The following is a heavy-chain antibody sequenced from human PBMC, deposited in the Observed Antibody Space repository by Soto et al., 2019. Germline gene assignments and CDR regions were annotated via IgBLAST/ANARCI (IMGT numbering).Heavy chain of an antibody. CDR3: TKDRPEKARSGSLSS. J-gene: IGHJ5*02. CDR2: ISHDGTQE. D-gene: IGHD1-26*01. Sequence: PGGSLRLSCAASRFTFSDYGMHWVRQAPGKGLEWVALISHDGTQEHYVDSVKGRFTISRDNSKDTLYLQMNNLRAEDTGVYYCTKDRPEKARSGSLSSWGQGTPVTVSS. V-gene: IGHV3-30*18. CDR1: RFTFSDYG.